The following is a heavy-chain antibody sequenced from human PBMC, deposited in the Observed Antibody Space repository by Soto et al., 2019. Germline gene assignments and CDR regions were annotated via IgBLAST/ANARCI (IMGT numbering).Heavy chain of an antibody. CDR1: GGSISSSSYY. CDR2: IYYSGST. Sequence: KTSETLSLTCTVPGGSISSSSYYWGWIRQPPGKGLEWIGSIYYSGSTYYNPSLKSRVTISVDTSKNQFSLKLSSVTAADTAVYYCARRAIRGVIIGMDVWGQGTTVTVSS. D-gene: IGHD3-10*01. J-gene: IGHJ6*02. CDR3: ARRAIRGVIIGMDV. V-gene: IGHV4-39*01.